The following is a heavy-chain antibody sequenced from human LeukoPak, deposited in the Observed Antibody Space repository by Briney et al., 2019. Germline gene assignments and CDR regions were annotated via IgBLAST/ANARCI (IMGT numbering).Heavy chain of an antibody. Sequence: GGSLRLSCTAFGFSFDTFSMHWVRQTPGKGLEWVAVISNDESKIYYAGSVKGRFTISRDNSRSTLYLQMDSLRPDDTAVYYCARSNVPSKWWAYAMDVWGQGTMVTVSS. D-gene: IGHD2-8*01. V-gene: IGHV3-30-3*01. J-gene: IGHJ6*02. CDR2: ISNDESKI. CDR1: GFSFDTFS. CDR3: ARSNVPSKWWAYAMDV.